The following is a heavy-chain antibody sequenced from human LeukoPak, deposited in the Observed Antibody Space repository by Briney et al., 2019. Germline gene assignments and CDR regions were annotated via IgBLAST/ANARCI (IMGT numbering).Heavy chain of an antibody. CDR2: INPNSGGT. CDR3: ARNGGNWNYMMSYYYYYMDV. CDR1: GYTFTGYY. J-gene: IGHJ6*03. V-gene: IGHV1-2*02. Sequence: ASVKVSCKASGYTFTGYYMHWVRQAPGQGLEWMGWINPNSGGTNYAQKFQGRVTMTRDTSISTAYMELSRLRSDDTAVYYCARNGGNWNYMMSYYYYYMDVWGKGTTVTVSS. D-gene: IGHD1-7*01.